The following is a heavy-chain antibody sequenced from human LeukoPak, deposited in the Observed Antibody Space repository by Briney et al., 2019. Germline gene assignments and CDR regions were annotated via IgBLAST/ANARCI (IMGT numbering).Heavy chain of an antibody. CDR1: GFTFSSYS. V-gene: IGHV3-21*01. CDR3: AREKALEMATIEEGYYYYYGMDV. CDR2: ISSSSSYI. J-gene: IGHJ6*02. Sequence: GGSLRLSCAASGFTFSSYSMNWVRQAPGKGLEWVSSISSSSSYIYYADSVKGRFTISRDNAKNSLYLQMNSLRAEDTAVYYCAREKALEMATIEEGYYYYYGMDVWGQGTTVTVSS. D-gene: IGHD5-24*01.